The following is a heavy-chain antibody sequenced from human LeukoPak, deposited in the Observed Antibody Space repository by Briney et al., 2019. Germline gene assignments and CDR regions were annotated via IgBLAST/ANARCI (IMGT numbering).Heavy chain of an antibody. CDR3: ARALRDSSWYYEY. CDR1: GFTFSSYG. V-gene: IGHV3-33*01. J-gene: IGHJ4*02. D-gene: IGHD6-13*01. Sequence: GGSLRLSCAASGFTFSSYGMHWVRQAPGKGLEWVAVIWYDGSNKYYADSVKGRFTISRDNSKNTLYLQMNSLRAGDTALYYCARALRDSSWYYEYWGQGTLVTVSS. CDR2: IWYDGSNK.